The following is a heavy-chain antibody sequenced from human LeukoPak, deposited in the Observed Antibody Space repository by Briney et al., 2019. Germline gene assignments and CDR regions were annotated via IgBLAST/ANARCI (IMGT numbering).Heavy chain of an antibody. Sequence: GGSLRLSCAAPGFTFSSYGMHWVRQAPGKGLEWVAFIRYDGSNKYYADSVKGRFPISRDNSKNTLYLQMNSLRAEDTAVYYCAKDATMVRGVADFIDYWGQGTLVTVSS. J-gene: IGHJ4*02. CDR1: GFTFSSYG. V-gene: IGHV3-30*02. CDR3: AKDATMVRGVADFIDY. D-gene: IGHD3-10*01. CDR2: IRYDGSNK.